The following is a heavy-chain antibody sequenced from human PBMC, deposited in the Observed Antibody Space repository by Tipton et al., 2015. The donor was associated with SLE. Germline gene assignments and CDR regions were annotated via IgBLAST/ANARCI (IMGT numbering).Heavy chain of an antibody. J-gene: IGHJ4*02. CDR2: VYPGDSDT. D-gene: IGHD3-16*02. CDR3: VLSWGSYPTVMFDY. V-gene: IGHV5-51*03. CDR1: GYTFTSHW. Sequence: QLVQSGAEVKKAGESLKISCKGSGYTFTSHWIGWVRQMPGKGLEWMGIVYPGDSDTRTSPSFQGQVTISADKSTNTAYLQWGSLKASHTAIYYCVLSWGSYPTVMFDYWGQGTLVTVSS.